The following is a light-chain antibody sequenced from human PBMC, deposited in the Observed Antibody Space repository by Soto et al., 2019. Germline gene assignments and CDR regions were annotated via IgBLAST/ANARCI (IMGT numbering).Light chain of an antibody. J-gene: IGKJ1*01. CDR1: QSINTW. V-gene: IGKV1-5*03. Sequence: DIQMTQSPSTLSASVGDRVTITCRASQSINTWLAWYQLKPGRAPKLLIYKASTLESGVSSRFSGSGSGTEFTLTISSLQPADFATYYCQQYQTYSQFGQGTRVEIK. CDR3: QQYQTYSQ. CDR2: KAS.